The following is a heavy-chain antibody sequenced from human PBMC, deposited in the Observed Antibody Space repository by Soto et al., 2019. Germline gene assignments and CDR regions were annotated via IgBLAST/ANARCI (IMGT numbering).Heavy chain of an antibody. J-gene: IGHJ4*02. Sequence: PGGSLRLSCVASRFNFSAAWLNRIRQAPGKGLEWVGRIKPKSEGETADYTAPVRGRFTISRDDSQNTLHLQMDSLKTEDTAVYYCATVPYSSRPTWGLGVLVTVSS. D-gene: IGHD6-19*01. CDR2: IKPKSEGETA. V-gene: IGHV3-15*07. CDR1: RFNFSAAW. CDR3: ATVPYSSRPT.